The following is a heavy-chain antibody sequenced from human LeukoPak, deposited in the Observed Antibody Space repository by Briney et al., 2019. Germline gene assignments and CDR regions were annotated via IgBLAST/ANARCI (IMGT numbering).Heavy chain of an antibody. CDR3: ARRFSGPRVVGATTLKAFDI. V-gene: IGHV4-34*01. CDR2: INHSGGT. D-gene: IGHD1-26*01. CDR1: GGSFSGYY. J-gene: IGHJ3*02. Sequence: SETLSLTCAVYGGSFSGYYWSWIRQPPGKGLEWIGEINHSGGTNYNPSLKSRVTISVDTSKNQFSLKLSSVTAADTAVYYCARRFSGPRVVGATTLKAFDIWGQGTMVTVSS.